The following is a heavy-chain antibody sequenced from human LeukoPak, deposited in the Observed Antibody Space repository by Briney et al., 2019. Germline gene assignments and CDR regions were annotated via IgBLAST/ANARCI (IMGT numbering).Heavy chain of an antibody. V-gene: IGHV4-61*01. CDR2: IYYSGST. CDR3: ARGFFSTTPDY. D-gene: IGHD3/OR15-3a*01. J-gene: IGHJ4*02. Sequence: PSETLSLTCTVSGGSVSSGSYYWSWIRQPPGKGLEWIGYIYYSGSTNYNPSLKSRVTISVDTSKNQFSLKLSSVTAADTAVYYCARGFFSTTPDYWGQGTLVTVSS. CDR1: GGSVSSGSYY.